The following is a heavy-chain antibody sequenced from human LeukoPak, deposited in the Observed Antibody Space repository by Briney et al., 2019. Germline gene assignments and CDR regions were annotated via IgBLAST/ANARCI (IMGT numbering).Heavy chain of an antibody. CDR3: AREGLWFGELLSNWFDP. CDR1: GYSISTGYF. CDR2: IYHSGTT. J-gene: IGHJ5*02. V-gene: IGHV4-38-2*02. Sequence: SETLSLTCTVSGYSISTGYFWGWIRQTPGKGLEWIGSIYHSGTTYYNPSLKSRVTISVDTSENQFSLKLNSVTAADTAVYYCAREGLWFGELLSNWFDPWGQGTLVTVSS. D-gene: IGHD3-10*01.